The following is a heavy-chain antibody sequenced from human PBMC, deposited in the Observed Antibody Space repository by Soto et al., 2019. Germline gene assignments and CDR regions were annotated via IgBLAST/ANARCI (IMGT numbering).Heavy chain of an antibody. Sequence: QITLKESGPTLVKPTQTLTLTCTFSGFSLTTSGVGVGWIRQPPGKALEWLALIYWDDEKRYSPSLKSRLSITKDTSNNQVVLTMTNMDPVDTATYFCAHSPLGQRLLYFDFWGQGTLVTVSS. CDR2: IYWDDEK. CDR1: GFSLTTSGVG. D-gene: IGHD1-1*01. J-gene: IGHJ4*02. CDR3: AHSPLGQRLLYFDF. V-gene: IGHV2-5*02.